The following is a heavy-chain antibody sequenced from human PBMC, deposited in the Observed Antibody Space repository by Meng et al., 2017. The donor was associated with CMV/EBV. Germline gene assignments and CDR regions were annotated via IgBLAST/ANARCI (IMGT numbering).Heavy chain of an antibody. J-gene: IGHJ4*02. CDR2: IYWNDDK. D-gene: IGHD3-22*01. CDR1: GFSLSTSGVG. V-gene: IGHV2-5*01. Sequence: SGPTLVKPTQTLTLTCTFSGFSLSTSGVGVGWIRQPPGKALEWLALIYWNDDKRYSPSLKSRLTISKDTPKNQVVLTMTNMDPVDTATYYCARIADSSGYFDYWGQGTLVTVSS. CDR3: ARIADSSGYFDY.